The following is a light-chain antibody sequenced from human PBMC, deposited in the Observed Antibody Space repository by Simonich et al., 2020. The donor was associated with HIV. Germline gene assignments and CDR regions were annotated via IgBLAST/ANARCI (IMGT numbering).Light chain of an antibody. V-gene: IGKV3-11*01. CDR1: QSVSSY. CDR3: QQRSNWPLT. CDR2: DAS. J-gene: IGKJ4*01. Sequence: EIVLTQSPATLSLSPGERATLSCRASQSVSSYLAWYQQKPSQAPRLLIYDASNRATGIPARFSCSGSGTDFTLTISSLEPEDFAVYYCQQRSNWPLTFGGGTKVEIK.